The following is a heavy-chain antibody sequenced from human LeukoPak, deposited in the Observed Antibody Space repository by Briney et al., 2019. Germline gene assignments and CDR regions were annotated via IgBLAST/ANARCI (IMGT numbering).Heavy chain of an antibody. V-gene: IGHV3-21*01. Sequence: GGSLRLSCAASGFTFSSYSMNWVRQAPGKGLEWVSSISSSSSYIYYADSVKGRFTISRDNAKNSLYLQMNSLRAEDTAVYYCARAGAAAPRGSNYWGQGTLVTVSS. D-gene: IGHD2-15*01. CDR2: ISSSSSYI. CDR3: ARAGAAAPRGSNY. J-gene: IGHJ4*02. CDR1: GFTFSSYS.